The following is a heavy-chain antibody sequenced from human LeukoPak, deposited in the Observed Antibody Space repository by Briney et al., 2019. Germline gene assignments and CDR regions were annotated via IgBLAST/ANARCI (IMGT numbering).Heavy chain of an antibody. CDR3: ARDPSFYDILTGYRTNWYFDL. CDR1: GGSISSYY. CDR2: IYYSGST. Sequence: SETLSLTCTVSGGSISSYYWSWIRQPPGKGLEWIGYIYYSGSTNYSPSLKSRVTISVDTSKNQFSLKLSSVTAADTAVYYCARDPSFYDILTGYRTNWYFDLWGRGTLVTVSS. D-gene: IGHD3-9*01. V-gene: IGHV4-59*01. J-gene: IGHJ2*01.